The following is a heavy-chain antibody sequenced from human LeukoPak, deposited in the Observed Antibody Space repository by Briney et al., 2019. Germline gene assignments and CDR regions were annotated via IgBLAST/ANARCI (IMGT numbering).Heavy chain of an antibody. CDR1: GYTFTSYY. Sequence: GASVKVSCKASGYTFTSYYMHWVRQAPGQGLEWLGWINPITGDTKYAQKFQGSVTMTRDTSISTVYMELSGLTSDGTAIYYCARYFAVPDRGGFDYWGQGTLVTVSS. V-gene: IGHV1-2*02. CDR2: INPITGDT. CDR3: ARYFAVPDRGGFDY. J-gene: IGHJ4*02. D-gene: IGHD3-3*01.